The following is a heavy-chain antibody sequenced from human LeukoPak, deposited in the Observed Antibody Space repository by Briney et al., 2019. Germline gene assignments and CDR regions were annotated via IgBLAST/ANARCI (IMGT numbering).Heavy chain of an antibody. D-gene: IGHD6-6*01. CDR2: INHSGST. V-gene: IGHV4-34*01. CDR1: GGSFSGYY. Sequence: PSETLSLTCAVYGGSFSGYYWSWIRQPPGKGLEWIGEINHSGSTNYNPSLKSRVTISVDTSKNQFSLKLSSVTAADTAVYYCARSRARGSSPKGRTYWYFDLWGRGTLVTVSS. J-gene: IGHJ2*01. CDR3: ARSRARGSSPKGRTYWYFDL.